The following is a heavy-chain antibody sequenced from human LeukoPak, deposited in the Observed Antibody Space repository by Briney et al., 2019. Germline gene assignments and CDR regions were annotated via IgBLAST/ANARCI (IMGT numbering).Heavy chain of an antibody. Sequence: GSLRPSCAASGFTFSSYAMSWVRQAPGKGLEWIGEINHSGSTKYNPSLKSRVTISIDTSKNQLYLKLSSVTAADTAVYSCVRHVARAFDIWGQGTKVTVSS. CDR3: VRHVARAFDI. V-gene: IGHV4-34*01. CDR2: INHSGST. CDR1: GFTFSSYA. J-gene: IGHJ3*02.